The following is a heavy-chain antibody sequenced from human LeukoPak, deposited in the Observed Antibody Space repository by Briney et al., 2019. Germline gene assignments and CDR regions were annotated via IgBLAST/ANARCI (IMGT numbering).Heavy chain of an antibody. CDR3: AKDRKPHDVFDI. CDR2: ISGSGGST. V-gene: IGHV3-23*01. Sequence: AGGSLRLSCAASGFTFSSYAMSWVRQAPGKGLEWVSAISGSGGSTYYADSVKGRFTISRDNSKNTLYLQMNSLRAEDTAVYYCAKDRKPHDVFDIWGQGTMVTVSS. J-gene: IGHJ3*02. CDR1: GFTFSSYA.